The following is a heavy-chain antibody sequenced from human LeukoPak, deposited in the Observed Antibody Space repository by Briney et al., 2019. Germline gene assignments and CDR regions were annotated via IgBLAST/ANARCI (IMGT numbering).Heavy chain of an antibody. CDR1: GGSMSSNTYY. Sequence: SETLSLTCTVSGGSMSSNTYYWGWIRQPPGKGLEWIGTIYYSGSTYYNPSLKSRVTISVDTSKNQFSLKLSSVTAADTAVYYCAREILPGIPDYWGQGTLVTVSS. J-gene: IGHJ4*02. D-gene: IGHD6-13*01. V-gene: IGHV4-39*07. CDR3: AREILPGIPDY. CDR2: IYYSGST.